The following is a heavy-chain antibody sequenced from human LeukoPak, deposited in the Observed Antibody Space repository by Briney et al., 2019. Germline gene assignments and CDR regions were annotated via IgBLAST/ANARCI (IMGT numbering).Heavy chain of an antibody. Sequence: SETLSLTCTVSGGSISSYYWSWIRQPPGKGLEWIGYIYYSGATKSNPALKNRITISVDTSKNQISLRLGSVTAADTAVYYCARFESGSYYYGMDVWGQGTTVTVSS. D-gene: IGHD1-26*01. V-gene: IGHV4-59*01. CDR3: ARFESGSYYYGMDV. CDR2: IYYSGAT. J-gene: IGHJ6*02. CDR1: GGSISSYY.